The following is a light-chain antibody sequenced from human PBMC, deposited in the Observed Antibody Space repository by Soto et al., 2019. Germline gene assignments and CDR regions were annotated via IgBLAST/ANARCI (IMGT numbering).Light chain of an antibody. CDR1: QAVNTR. J-gene: IGKJ5*01. Sequence: EIVLTQTKATLSSFPGDRVTLSCRASQAVNTRLAWYQHKPGQAPRLLVYLASNRAAGVPARFSGSVSGTDFTLTITRLEPEDFAVFYCQQYGSSEIIFGQRIRLEIK. CDR2: LAS. V-gene: IGKV3D-11*03. CDR3: QQYGSSEII.